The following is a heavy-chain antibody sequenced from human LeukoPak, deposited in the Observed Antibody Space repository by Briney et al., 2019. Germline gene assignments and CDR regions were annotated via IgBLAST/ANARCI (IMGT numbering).Heavy chain of an antibody. CDR3: AKDACRYSGWYFFDH. CDR2: ISDSGDIT. CDR1: GFSFSNLA. D-gene: IGHD6-19*01. J-gene: IGHJ4*02. V-gene: IGHV3-23*01. Sequence: PGGSLRLSCVASGFSFSNLAMGWVRQAPGNGLEWVSVISDSGDITYYADSVKGRFTISRDNSRNTLYLQMNSLRVDDTAVYYCAKDACRYSGWYFFDHWGQGTLVTVSS.